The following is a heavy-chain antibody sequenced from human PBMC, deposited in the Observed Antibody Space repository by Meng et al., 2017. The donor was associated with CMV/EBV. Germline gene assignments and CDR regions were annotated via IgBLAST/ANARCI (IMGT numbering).Heavy chain of an antibody. CDR3: ARAGVAAAGTFGY. CDR2: NSSISSYT. D-gene: IGHD6-13*01. CDR1: GFTFSDYY. Sequence: VQLVDSGRGVGKPVGALRLSCAASGFTFSDYYMSWIRRAHGKGLVEVSYNSSISSYTNYADSVKGRFTISRDNAKNSLYLQMNSLRAEDTAVYYCARAGVAAAGTFGYWGQGTLVTVSS. J-gene: IGHJ4*02. V-gene: IGHV3-11*05.